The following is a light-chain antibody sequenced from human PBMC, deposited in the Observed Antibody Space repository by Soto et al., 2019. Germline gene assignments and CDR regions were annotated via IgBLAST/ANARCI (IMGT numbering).Light chain of an antibody. CDR1: QSISSTY. CDR2: GAS. V-gene: IGKV3-20*01. J-gene: IGKJ5*01. CDR3: QQYGGSPIT. Sequence: EIVLTQSPGTLSLSPGERATLSCRASQSISSTYLAWYQQKPGQAPRLLIYGASKWPTGIPDRFSGSGSGTDFTLTISRLEPEDFAVYYCQQYGGSPITFGLGTRLEI.